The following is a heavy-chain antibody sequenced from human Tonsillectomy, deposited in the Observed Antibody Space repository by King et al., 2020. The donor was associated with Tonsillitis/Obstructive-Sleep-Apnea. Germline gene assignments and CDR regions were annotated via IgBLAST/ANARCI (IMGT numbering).Heavy chain of an antibody. D-gene: IGHD5-12*01. CDR3: ARDASGSVATTPLNWFGP. J-gene: IGHJ5*02. CDR1: GYTFTSYY. CDR2: INPSGGST. V-gene: IGHV1-46*01. Sequence: VQLVQSGAEVKKPGASVKVSCKASGYTFTSYYMHWVRQAPGQGLEWMGIINPSGGSTSYAQKFLGRVTMTRDTSTSTVYMELSSLRSEDTAVYYCARDASGSVATTPLNWFGPWGQGTLVTVSS.